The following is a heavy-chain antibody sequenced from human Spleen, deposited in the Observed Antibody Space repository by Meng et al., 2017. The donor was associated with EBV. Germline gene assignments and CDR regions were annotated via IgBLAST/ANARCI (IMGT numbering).Heavy chain of an antibody. CDR2: FIPTFETP. CDR1: GSAFSSHG. J-gene: IGHJ4*02. CDR3: ARGATVFGGYYFDH. V-gene: IGHV1-69*01. D-gene: IGHD3-3*01. Sequence: QVQLLQSGAGVRKPGSSVKVSCKASGSAFSSHGISWVRQAPGQGLEWMGGFIPTFETPNYAQKFQGRVTITADDSTTTAYMELNSLTSDDTAVYYCARGATVFGGYYFDHWGQGTLVTVSS.